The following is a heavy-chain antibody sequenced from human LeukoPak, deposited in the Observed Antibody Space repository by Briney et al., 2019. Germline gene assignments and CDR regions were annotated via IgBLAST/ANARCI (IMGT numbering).Heavy chain of an antibody. V-gene: IGHV3-53*01. Sequence: GGSLRLSCAASGFTVTNDYMSWVRQAPGKGLEWVSIIYSGGSTYYADSVKGRFTISRDNSKNTLYLQMNSLRAEDTAVYYCAGTPGGSGNFFDYWGQGTLVTVSS. CDR3: AGTPGGSGNFFDY. CDR2: IYSGGST. CDR1: GFTVTNDY. J-gene: IGHJ4*02. D-gene: IGHD3-10*01.